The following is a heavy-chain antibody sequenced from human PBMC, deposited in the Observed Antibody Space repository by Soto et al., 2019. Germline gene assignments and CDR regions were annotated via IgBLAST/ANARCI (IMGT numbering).Heavy chain of an antibody. CDR2: ISSSGSTI. CDR3: ARAWGYSYAYSA. V-gene: IGHV3-11*01. D-gene: IGHD5-18*01. Sequence: GGSLRLSCAASGFTFIEYYMSWMRQAPGKGLEWVSYISSSGSTIYYADSVKGRFTISRDNAKNSLYLQMNSLRAEDTAVYYCARAWGYSYAYSAWGQGTMVTVS. CDR1: GFTFIEYY. J-gene: IGHJ3*01.